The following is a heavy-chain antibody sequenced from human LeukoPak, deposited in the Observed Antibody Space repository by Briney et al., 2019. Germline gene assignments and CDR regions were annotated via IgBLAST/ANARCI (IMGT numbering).Heavy chain of an antibody. J-gene: IGHJ6*03. D-gene: IGHD1-14*01. Sequence: GGSLRLSCAGSGFNFDDFGITWVRQAPGKGLEWVSGINWNGGNTYYADSVKGRFTISRDNAEKSVDLHMNGLRPEDTAFYYCARDRPIYNIYMDAWGKGTTVTVSS. V-gene: IGHV3-20*04. CDR1: GFNFDDFG. CDR3: ARDRPIYNIYMDA. CDR2: INWNGGNT.